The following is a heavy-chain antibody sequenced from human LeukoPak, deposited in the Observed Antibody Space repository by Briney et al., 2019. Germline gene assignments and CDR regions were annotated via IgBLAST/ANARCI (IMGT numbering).Heavy chain of an antibody. Sequence: GGSLRLSCAASGFTFSNAWMSWVRQAPGKGLEWVSAISGRGGSTYYADSVKGRFTISRDNSKNTLYLQMNSLRAEDTAVYYCAKDPLLWFGEFDYWGQGTLVTVSS. V-gene: IGHV3-23*01. CDR2: ISGRGGST. D-gene: IGHD3-10*01. CDR3: AKDPLLWFGEFDY. J-gene: IGHJ4*02. CDR1: GFTFSNAW.